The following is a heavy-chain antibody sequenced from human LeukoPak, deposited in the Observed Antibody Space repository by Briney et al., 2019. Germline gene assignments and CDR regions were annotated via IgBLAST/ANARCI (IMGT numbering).Heavy chain of an antibody. J-gene: IGHJ4*02. CDR1: GGSISSSSYY. Sequence: SETLSLTCTVSGGSISSSSYYWGWIRQPPGKGLEWIGSIYYSGSTYYNPSLKSRVTISVDTSKNQFSLKLSSVTAADTAVYYCARVRSGYGFDYWGQGTLVTVSS. CDR3: ARVRSGYGFDY. D-gene: IGHD3-22*01. V-gene: IGHV4-39*07. CDR2: IYYSGST.